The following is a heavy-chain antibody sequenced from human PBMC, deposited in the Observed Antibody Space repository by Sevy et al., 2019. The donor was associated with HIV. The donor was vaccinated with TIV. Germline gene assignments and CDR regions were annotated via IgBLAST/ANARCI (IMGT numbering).Heavy chain of an antibody. D-gene: IGHD3-3*01. CDR1: GFTFSSYA. Sequence: GGSLRLSCAASGFTFSSYAMSWVRQAPGKGLEWVSAISGSGGSTYYAHSVKGRFTISRDNSKNTLYLQMNSLRAEDTAVYYCAKDSYRGAYYDFWSGPLSWGQGTLVTVSS. J-gene: IGHJ5*02. V-gene: IGHV3-23*01. CDR3: AKDSYRGAYYDFWSGPLS. CDR2: ISGSGGST.